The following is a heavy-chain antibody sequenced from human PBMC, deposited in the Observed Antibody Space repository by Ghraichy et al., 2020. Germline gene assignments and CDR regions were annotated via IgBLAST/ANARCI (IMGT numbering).Heavy chain of an antibody. Sequence: RGSLRLSCAASGFSFSHFAMHWVRQAPGKGLEWVSFISYNGTTQYYADSVKGRFTLSRDNSKNTLHLQLNSLRAEDTAVYYCAGDPACISTSCFGLSNYGMDVWGQGTTVTVSS. CDR3: AGDPACISTSCFGLSNYGMDV. D-gene: IGHD2-2*01. V-gene: IGHV3-30*03. CDR2: ISYNGTTQ. CDR1: GFSFSHFA. J-gene: IGHJ6*02.